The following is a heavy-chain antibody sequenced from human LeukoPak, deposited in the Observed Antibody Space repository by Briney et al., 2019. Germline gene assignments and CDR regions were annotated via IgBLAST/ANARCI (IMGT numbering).Heavy chain of an antibody. CDR3: VRDPRTYDYPHLHWYFDL. CDR2: IYHSGST. D-gene: IGHD4-11*01. V-gene: IGHV4-30-2*01. Sequence: SQTLSLTCTVSGGSISSGGYYWSWIRQPPGKGLEWIGYIYHSGSTYYNPSLKSRVTISVDRSKNQFSLKLSSVTAADTAVYYCVRDPRTYDYPHLHWYFDLWGRGTLVTVSS. J-gene: IGHJ2*01. CDR1: GGSISSGGYY.